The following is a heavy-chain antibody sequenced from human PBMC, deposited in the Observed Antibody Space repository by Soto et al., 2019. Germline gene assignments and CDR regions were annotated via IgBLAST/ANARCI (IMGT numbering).Heavy chain of an antibody. V-gene: IGHV1-2*04. J-gene: IGHJ6*02. CDR1: GYTFTGYY. CDR3: ARNHFSGWSRDGMDV. Sequence: ASVKVSCKASGYTFTGYYMHWVRQAPGQGLEWMGWINPNSGGTNYAQRFQGWVTMTRDTSISTAYMELSRLRSDDTAVYYCARNHFSGWSRDGMDVWGQGTTVTVSS. D-gene: IGHD6-19*01. CDR2: INPNSGGT.